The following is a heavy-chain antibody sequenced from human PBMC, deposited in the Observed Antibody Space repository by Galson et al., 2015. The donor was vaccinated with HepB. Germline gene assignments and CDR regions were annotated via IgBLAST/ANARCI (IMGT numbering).Heavy chain of an antibody. V-gene: IGHV4-4*02. CDR2: IYHSGTA. Sequence: LSLTCTVSGASISSFDWWGWVRQPPGEGLKWIGEIYHSGTANYNPSLKSRVTISVDKSQNQFSLRLYSVTAADTAVYYCATSGGQQLNDFWGQGTLVTVSS. CDR3: ATSGGQQLNDF. CDR1: GASISSFDW. J-gene: IGHJ4*02. D-gene: IGHD6-13*01.